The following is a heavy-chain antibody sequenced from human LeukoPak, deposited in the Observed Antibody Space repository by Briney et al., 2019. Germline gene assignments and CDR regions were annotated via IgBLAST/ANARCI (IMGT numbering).Heavy chain of an antibody. J-gene: IGHJ4*02. CDR3: ARGTGYSSGWSHY. V-gene: IGHV4-34*01. CDR2: INHSGST. Sequence: SETLSLTCTVSGGSISSYYWSWIRQPPGKGLEWIGEINHSGSTNYNPSLKSRVTISVDTSKNQFSLKLSSVTAADTAVYYCARGTGYSSGWSHYWGQGTLVTVSS. CDR1: GGSISSYY. D-gene: IGHD6-19*01.